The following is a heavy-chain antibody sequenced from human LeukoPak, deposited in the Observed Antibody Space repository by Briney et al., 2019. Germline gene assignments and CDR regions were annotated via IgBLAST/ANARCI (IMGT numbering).Heavy chain of an antibody. V-gene: IGHV4-4*07. J-gene: IGHJ6*02. CDR1: GGSISSYY. D-gene: IGHD3-22*01. CDR2: IYTGGST. CDR3: ARPPPSGYYYYGMDV. Sequence: SETLSLTCTVSGGSISSYYWSWIRQPAGKGLEWIGRIYTGGSTNYNPSLKSRVTMSVDTSKNQFSLKLSSVTAADTAVYYCARPPPSGYYYYGMDVWGQGTTVTVSS.